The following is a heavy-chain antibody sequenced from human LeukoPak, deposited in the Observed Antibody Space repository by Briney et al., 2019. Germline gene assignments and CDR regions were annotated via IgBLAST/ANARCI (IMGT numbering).Heavy chain of an antibody. D-gene: IGHD3-10*01. CDR2: MNPNSGKT. CDR1: GYTFTTYD. Sequence: ASVKVSCKASGYTFTTYDINWLRQATGQGLEWMGWMNPNSGKTGSVQKFQGRVTMTRNTSISTAYMELSSLTSEDTAVYYCARGGVRSFYGVDVWGQGTTVTVSS. V-gene: IGHV1-8*01. J-gene: IGHJ6*02. CDR3: ARGGVRSFYGVDV.